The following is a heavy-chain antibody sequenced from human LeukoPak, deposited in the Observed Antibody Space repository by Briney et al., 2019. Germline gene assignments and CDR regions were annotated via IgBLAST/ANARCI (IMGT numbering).Heavy chain of an antibody. CDR3: AKGEGYSYGLQDY. CDR2: ISGSGGST. CDR1: GFPFSSYA. D-gene: IGHD5-18*01. Sequence: PGGSLRLSCAASGFPFSSYAMRWVRQAPGKGLEWVSGISGSGGSTHYADSVKGRFTISRDNSKNTLYLQMNSLRAEDTAVYYCAKGEGYSYGLQDYWGQGTLVTVPS. V-gene: IGHV3-23*01. J-gene: IGHJ4*02.